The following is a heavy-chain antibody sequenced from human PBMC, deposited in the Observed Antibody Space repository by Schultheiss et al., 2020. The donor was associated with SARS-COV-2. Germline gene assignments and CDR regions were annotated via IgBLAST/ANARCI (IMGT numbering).Heavy chain of an antibody. CDR3: ARGKDIVATIHDAFDI. D-gene: IGHD5-12*01. J-gene: IGHJ3*02. Sequence: SETLSLTCAVYGGSFSGYYWSWIRQPPGKGLEWIGEINHSGSTNYNPSLKSRVTISVDTSKNQFSLKLSSVTAADTAVYYCARGKDIVATIHDAFDIWAKGQWSPSPQ. CDR2: INHSGST. V-gene: IGHV4-34*01. CDR1: GGSFSGYY.